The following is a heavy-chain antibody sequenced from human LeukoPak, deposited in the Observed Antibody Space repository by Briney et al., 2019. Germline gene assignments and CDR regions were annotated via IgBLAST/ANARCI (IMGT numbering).Heavy chain of an antibody. CDR1: GYTFTSYD. Sequence: ASVKVSCKASGYTFTSYDINWVRQATGQGLEWMGWMNPNSGNTGYAQKFQGRVTMTRNTSISTAYMELSSLRSEDTAVYYCARGPGTPYYYYYYMDVWGKGTTVTVSS. D-gene: IGHD1-1*01. CDR3: ARGPGTPYYYYYYMDV. V-gene: IGHV1-8*01. J-gene: IGHJ6*03. CDR2: MNPNSGNT.